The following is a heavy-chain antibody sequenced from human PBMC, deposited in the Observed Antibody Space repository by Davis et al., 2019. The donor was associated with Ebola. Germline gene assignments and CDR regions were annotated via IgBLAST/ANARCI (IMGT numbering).Heavy chain of an antibody. CDR1: GGSFSGYY. Sequence: MPSETLSLTCAVYGGSFSGYYWSWIRQPPGKGLEWIGEINHSGSTNYNPSLKSRVTMSVDTSKNQFSLKLSSVTAADTAVYYCARRAPYYDTWGQGTLVTVSS. D-gene: IGHD3-16*01. V-gene: IGHV4-34*01. CDR3: ARRAPYYDT. J-gene: IGHJ4*02. CDR2: INHSGST.